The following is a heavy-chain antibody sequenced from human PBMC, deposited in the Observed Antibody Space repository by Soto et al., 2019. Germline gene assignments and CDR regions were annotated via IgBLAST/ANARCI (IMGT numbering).Heavy chain of an antibody. J-gene: IGHJ4*02. V-gene: IGHV1-69*01. D-gene: IGHD3-22*01. CDR1: GGTFSSYA. CDR3: ASAYYDSSGYYTTSRYFDY. CDR2: IIPIFGTA. Sequence: QVQLVQSGAEVKKPGSSVTVSCKASGGTFSSYAISWVRQAPGQGLEWMGGIIPIFGTANYAQKFQGRVTITADESTSTAYMELSSLRSEDTAVYYCASAYYDSSGYYTTSRYFDYWGQGTLVTVSS.